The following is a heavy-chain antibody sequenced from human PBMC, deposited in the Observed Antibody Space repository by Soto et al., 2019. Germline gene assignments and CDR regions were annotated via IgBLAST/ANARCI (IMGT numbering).Heavy chain of an antibody. V-gene: IGHV3-23*01. D-gene: IGHD3-10*01. CDR2: MNAAGTST. CDR1: RFSLGSYA. CDR3: ARGGADHYNYGLDV. Sequence: PGGSLRLSCAASRFSLGSYAMTWFRQPPGKGLEWVSSMNAAGTSTSHADSVKGRFTTSRDSSKNTVYLEMNSLRGEDTAIYYCARGGADHYNYGLDVWGQGTTVTVSS. J-gene: IGHJ6*02.